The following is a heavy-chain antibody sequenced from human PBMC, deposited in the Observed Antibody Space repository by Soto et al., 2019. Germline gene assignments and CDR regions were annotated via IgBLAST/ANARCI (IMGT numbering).Heavy chain of an antibody. D-gene: IGHD2-2*01. CDR1: GFTFSSYA. V-gene: IGHV3-23*01. J-gene: IGHJ6*03. CDR3: AKSTRGVPAAYMDV. CDR2: TSGSGGTT. Sequence: EVQLLESGGGLVPPGGSLRLSCVASGFTFSSYAMSWVRQAPGKGLEWVSTTSGSGGTTYYVDSVKGRFTISRDNSKNMLYLQMNSLRAEDTAVYYCAKSTRGVPAAYMDVWGQGTTVTVSS.